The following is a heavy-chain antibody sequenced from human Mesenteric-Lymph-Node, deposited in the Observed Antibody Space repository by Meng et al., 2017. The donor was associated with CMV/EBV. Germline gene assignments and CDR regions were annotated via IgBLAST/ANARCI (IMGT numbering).Heavy chain of an antibody. Sequence: SGLTFSGADITWVRQPAGKGLEWIGRIRSKANSYATDYAASVKGRFTISRDDSKNMAYLQLNSLKTEDTAVYYCIHYGSGSYTTDYWGQGTLVTVSS. CDR3: IHYGSGSYTTDY. V-gene: IGHV3-73*01. CDR1: GLTFSGAD. J-gene: IGHJ4*02. D-gene: IGHD3-10*01. CDR2: IRSKANSYAT.